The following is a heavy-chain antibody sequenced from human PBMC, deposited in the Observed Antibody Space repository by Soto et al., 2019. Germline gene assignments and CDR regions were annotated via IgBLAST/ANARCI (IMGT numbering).Heavy chain of an antibody. D-gene: IGHD3-3*01. Sequence: GGSLRLSCAASGFTFSNAWMNWVRQAPGKGLEWVGRIKKRADGGSIGYADSVKGRFTISRDNAKNSLYLQMNSLRAVDTALYYCAKDRAYDFWSGLHGMDVWGQGTTVTVSS. CDR3: AKDRAYDFWSGLHGMDV. CDR1: GFTFSNAW. V-gene: IGHV3-20*04. J-gene: IGHJ6*02. CDR2: IKKRADGGSI.